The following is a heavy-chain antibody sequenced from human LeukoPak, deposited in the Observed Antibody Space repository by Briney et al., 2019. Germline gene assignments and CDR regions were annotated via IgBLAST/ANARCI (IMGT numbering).Heavy chain of an antibody. CDR2: INSDGSST. CDR3: AREKRGYSYGYDY. J-gene: IGHJ4*02. D-gene: IGHD5-18*01. CDR1: GLTFSSYW. V-gene: IGHV3-74*01. Sequence: GGSLRLSCAASGLTFSSYWMHWVRQAPGKGLVWVSRINSDGSSTSYADSVKGRFTISRDNAKNTLYLQMNSLRAEDTAVYYCAREKRGYSYGYDYWGQGTLVTVSS.